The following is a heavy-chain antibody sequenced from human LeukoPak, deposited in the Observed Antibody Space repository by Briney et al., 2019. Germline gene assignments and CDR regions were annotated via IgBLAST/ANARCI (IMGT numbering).Heavy chain of an antibody. CDR3: ARDFAIFGVVMAYYYYGMDV. J-gene: IGHJ6*02. CDR1: GFTFSSYG. CDR2: IWYDGSNK. D-gene: IGHD3-3*01. Sequence: GGSLRLSCAASGFTFSSYGMHWVRQAPGKGLEWVAVIWYDGSNKCYADSVKGRFTISRDNSKHTLYLQMNSLRAEDTAVYYCARDFAIFGVVMAYYYYGMDVWGQGTTVTVSS. V-gene: IGHV3-33*01.